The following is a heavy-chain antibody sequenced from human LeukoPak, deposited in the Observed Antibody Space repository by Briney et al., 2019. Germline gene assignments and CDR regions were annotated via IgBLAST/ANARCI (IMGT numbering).Heavy chain of an antibody. CDR1: GFTFSSRG. V-gene: IGHV3-23*01. J-gene: IGHJ4*02. Sequence: GGSLRLSCAASGFTFSSRGMSWLRQAPWKGLEWVSSITPTGDGTYYAASVKGRFTISRDNSKNTLYLQMDSLRADDTAKYYCARDSPVATWWGQGTLVTVSS. CDR2: ITPTGDGT. D-gene: IGHD1-26*01. CDR3: ARDSPVATW.